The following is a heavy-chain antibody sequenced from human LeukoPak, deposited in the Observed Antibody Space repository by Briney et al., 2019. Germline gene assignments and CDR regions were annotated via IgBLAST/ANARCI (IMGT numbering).Heavy chain of an antibody. Sequence: PGRSLRLSCAASGLPFSSYAMHWVRQAPGKGLEWISYISISGTTIYYAESVKGRFTISRDNTKNSLYLQMNSLRAEDTAVYYCVRGGGSAYKYNAFDIWGQGTMVTGSS. CDR2: ISISGTTI. V-gene: IGHV3-48*03. J-gene: IGHJ3*02. CDR3: VRGGGSAYKYNAFDI. D-gene: IGHD3-22*01. CDR1: GLPFSSYA.